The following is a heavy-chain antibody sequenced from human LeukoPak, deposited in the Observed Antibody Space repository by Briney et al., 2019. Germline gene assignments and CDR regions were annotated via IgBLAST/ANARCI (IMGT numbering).Heavy chain of an antibody. CDR2: INHSGST. D-gene: IGHD5-24*01. CDR3: TRLYLPATRFDY. Sequence: SETLSLTCAVYGGSFSGYYWSWIRQPPGKGLEWIGEINHSGSTNYNPSLKSRVTISVDTSKNQFSLKLTSVTAADTAVYYCTRLYLPATRFDYWGQGTLVTVSS. V-gene: IGHV4-34*01. CDR1: GGSFSGYY. J-gene: IGHJ4*02.